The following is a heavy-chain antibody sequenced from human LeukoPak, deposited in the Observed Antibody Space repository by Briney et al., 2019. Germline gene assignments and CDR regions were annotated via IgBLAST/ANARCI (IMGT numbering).Heavy chain of an antibody. J-gene: IGHJ4*02. D-gene: IGHD3-22*01. CDR2: INHSGST. V-gene: IGHV4-34*01. CDR1: GGSFSGYY. CDR3: ARPGRGYSFDY. Sequence: PSETLSLTCAVYGGSFSGYYWSWIRQPPGKGLEWIGEINHSGSTNYNPSLKSRVTISVDTSKNQFSLKLSSVTAADTAVYYCARPGRGYSFDYWGQGTLVTVSS.